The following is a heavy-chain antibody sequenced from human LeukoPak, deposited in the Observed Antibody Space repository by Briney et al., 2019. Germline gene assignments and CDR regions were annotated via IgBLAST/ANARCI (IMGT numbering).Heavy chain of an antibody. CDR2: IYTSGST. CDR3: ASDSYGALGAFDI. Sequence: SETLSLTCTVSGGSISSGSYYWSWIRQPAGKGLEWIGRIYTSGSTNYNPSLKSRVAISVDTSKNQFSLKLSSVTAADTAVYYCASDSYGALGAFDIWGQGTMVTVSS. CDR1: GGSISSGSYY. J-gene: IGHJ3*02. V-gene: IGHV4-61*02. D-gene: IGHD5-18*01.